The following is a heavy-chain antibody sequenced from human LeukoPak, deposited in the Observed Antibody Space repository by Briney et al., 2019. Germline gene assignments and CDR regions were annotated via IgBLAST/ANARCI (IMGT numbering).Heavy chain of an antibody. CDR1: GFTFSYYP. CDR2: ISSTSVYI. CDR3: ARGRDPGSYVDY. Sequence: GGSLRLSCAASGFTFSYYPMNWVRQAPGKGLEWVSSISSTSVYISYADSVKGRFTISRTNAENSLYLQMNSLRAEDTAVYYCARGRDPGSYVDYWGQGTLVTVSS. V-gene: IGHV3-21*01. J-gene: IGHJ4*02. D-gene: IGHD3-10*01.